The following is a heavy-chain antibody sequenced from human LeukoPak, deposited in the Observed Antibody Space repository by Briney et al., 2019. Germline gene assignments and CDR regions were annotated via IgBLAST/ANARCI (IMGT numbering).Heavy chain of an antibody. D-gene: IGHD5-12*01. CDR1: GFTFSSYA. CDR2: ISYDGSNK. Sequence: GGSLRLSCAASGFTFSSYAMHWVRQAPGKGLEWVAVISYDGSNKYYADSVKGRFTISRDNSKNTLYLQMNSLRAEDTAVYYCARDWERYSGYQYYFDYWGQGTLVTVSS. V-gene: IGHV3-30*01. CDR3: ARDWERYSGYQYYFDY. J-gene: IGHJ4*02.